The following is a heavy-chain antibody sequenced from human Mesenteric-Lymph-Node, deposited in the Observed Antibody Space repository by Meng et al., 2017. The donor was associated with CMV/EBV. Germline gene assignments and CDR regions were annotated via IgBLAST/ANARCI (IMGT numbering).Heavy chain of an antibody. D-gene: IGHD1-26*01. CDR3: ARDKRSGSYLYYFDY. V-gene: IGHV3-30*02. Sequence: GESLKISCAASGFTFRNYGMHWVRQAPGKGLEWVAFIRYDGSNKYYADSVRGRFTISRDNSKNTLYLQMNSLTVEDTAVYYCARDKRSGSYLYYFDYWGQGTLVTVSS. J-gene: IGHJ4*02. CDR2: IRYDGSNK. CDR1: GFTFRNYG.